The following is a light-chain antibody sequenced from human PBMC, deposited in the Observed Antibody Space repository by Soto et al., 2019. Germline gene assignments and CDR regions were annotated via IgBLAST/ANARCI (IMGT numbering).Light chain of an antibody. CDR3: SSYTSSSTYVV. CDR1: SSDVGGYNY. Sequence: QPASVSGSPGQSITISCTGTSSDVGGYNYVSWYQQHPGKAPKLMIYDVSNRPSGVSNRFSGSKSGNTASLTISGLQAEDEADYYCSSYTSSSTYVVFGGGTQLTVL. V-gene: IGLV2-14*01. CDR2: DVS. J-gene: IGLJ2*01.